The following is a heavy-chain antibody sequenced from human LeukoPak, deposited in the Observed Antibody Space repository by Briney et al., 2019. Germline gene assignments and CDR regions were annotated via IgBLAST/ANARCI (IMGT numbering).Heavy chain of an antibody. CDR2: ISGSGSST. J-gene: IGHJ4*02. Sequence: GGSLRLSCAASGFTFSSYAMSWVRQAPGKGLEWVSAISGSGSSTYYADSVKGRFTISRDNSKNTLYLQMNSLRAEDTAVYYCATGSRSSSSAIVLDSWGQGTLVTVSS. CDR3: ATGSRSSSSAIVLDS. D-gene: IGHD2-2*01. CDR1: GFTFSSYA. V-gene: IGHV3-23*01.